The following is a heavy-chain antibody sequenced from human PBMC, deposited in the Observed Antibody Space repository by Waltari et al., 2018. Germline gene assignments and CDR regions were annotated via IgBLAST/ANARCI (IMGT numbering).Heavy chain of an antibody. V-gene: IGHV4-34*02. CDR2: INYGGAT. J-gene: IGHJ5*02. CDR1: SRSLRDYY. CDR3: ARGVLTSTWYNWFDL. Sequence: QVHLQQWGAGLLKPSETLSLTCAVSSRSLRDYYWTWIRQSPGKGLEGIGEINYGGATKYNSALGSRVTISIDTSKNQFSLRLTSVVAADTATYYCARGVLTSTWYNWFDLWGQGTLVTVSS. D-gene: IGHD6-13*01.